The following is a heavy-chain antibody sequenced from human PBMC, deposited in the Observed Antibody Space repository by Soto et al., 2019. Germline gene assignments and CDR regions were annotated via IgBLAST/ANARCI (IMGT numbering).Heavy chain of an antibody. CDR2: IYHSGST. J-gene: IGHJ5*02. Sequence: ETLSLTCAVSGYSISSGYYWGWIRQPPGKGLEWIGSIYHSGSTYYNPSLKSRVTISVDTSKNQFSLKLSSVTAADTAVYYCARDRAYDSSGYYYHWGQGTLVTVSS. D-gene: IGHD3-22*01. V-gene: IGHV4-38-2*02. CDR3: ARDRAYDSSGYYYH. CDR1: GYSISSGYY.